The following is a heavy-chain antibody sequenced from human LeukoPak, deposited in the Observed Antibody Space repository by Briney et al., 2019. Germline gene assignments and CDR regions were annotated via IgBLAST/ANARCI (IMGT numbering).Heavy chain of an antibody. J-gene: IGHJ4*02. CDR1: GYTFTSYG. V-gene: IGHV1-18*01. CDR2: ISAYNGNT. CDR3: ARDRGHDFWSGYSDFDY. Sequence: ASVKVSCKASGYTFTSYGISWVRQAPGQGLEWMGWISAYNGNTNYAQKLQGRVTMTTDTSTSTAYMELRSLRSDDTAVYYCARDRGHDFWSGYSDFDYWGQGTLVTVSS. D-gene: IGHD3-3*01.